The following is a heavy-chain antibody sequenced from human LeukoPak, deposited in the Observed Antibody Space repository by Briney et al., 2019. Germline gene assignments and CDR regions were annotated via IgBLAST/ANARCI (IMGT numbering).Heavy chain of an antibody. CDR2: IYYSGST. CDR3: ARRGGGHAFDI. D-gene: IGHD3-16*01. Sequence: SETLSLTCTVSGGSISSYYWSWIRQPPGKGLEWIGYIYYSGSTNYNPSLKSRVTISVDTSKNQSSLKLSSVTAADTATYYCARRGGGHAFDIWGQGTTVTVSS. CDR1: GGSISSYY. V-gene: IGHV4-59*08. J-gene: IGHJ3*02.